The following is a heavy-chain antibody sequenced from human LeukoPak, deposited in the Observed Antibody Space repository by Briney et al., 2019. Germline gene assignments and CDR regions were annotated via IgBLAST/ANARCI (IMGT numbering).Heavy chain of an antibody. V-gene: IGHV1-69*13. CDR2: IIPIFGTA. CDR3: ASGYYGSGKFDY. D-gene: IGHD3-10*01. CDR1: GYTFTSYG. J-gene: IGHJ4*02. Sequence: GASVKVSCKASGYTFTSYGISWVRQAPGQGLEWMGGIIPIFGTANYAQKFQGRVTITADESTSTAYMELSSLRSEDTAVYYCASGYYGSGKFDYWGQGTLVTVSS.